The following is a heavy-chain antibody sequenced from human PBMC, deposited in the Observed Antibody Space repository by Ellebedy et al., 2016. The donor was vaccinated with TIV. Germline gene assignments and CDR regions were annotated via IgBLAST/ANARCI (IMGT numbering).Heavy chain of an antibody. V-gene: IGHV4-39*01. D-gene: IGHD2-15*01. CDR2: ILYTGNT. CDR1: GGSISISSHY. Sequence: SETLSLXXTVSGGSISISSHYWGWVRQSPGKGLEWIGSILYTGNTYYSPSLRSRVTISVDTSNNQFSLKVSSVTAADTAVYFCARLTDSYYFDYWGQGTLVTVSS. CDR3: ARLTDSYYFDY. J-gene: IGHJ4*02.